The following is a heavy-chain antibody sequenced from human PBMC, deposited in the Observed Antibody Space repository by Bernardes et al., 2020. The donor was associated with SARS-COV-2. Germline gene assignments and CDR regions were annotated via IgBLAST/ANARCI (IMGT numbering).Heavy chain of an antibody. J-gene: IGHJ4*02. CDR3: ATDTEGLITFGAC. V-gene: IGHV1-24*01. CDR1: GYTLTKLS. Sequence: ASVKVSCKVSGYTLTKLSIHWVRQAPGKGLEWMGGFDPDADQTIYAQKFRGRVTMTEDTSTDTAYMELSSLRYEDTAVYYCATDTEGLITFGACWGQGTLVTVSS. D-gene: IGHD3-16*01. CDR2: FDPDADQT.